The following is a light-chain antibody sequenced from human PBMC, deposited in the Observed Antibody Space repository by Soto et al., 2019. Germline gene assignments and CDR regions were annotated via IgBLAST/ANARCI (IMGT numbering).Light chain of an antibody. CDR3: CSLTTSHTYV. CDR2: HVT. Sequence: QSVLTQPASVSGSPGQSITISCTGTSSDIGHYDYVSWYQQHPGKAPKLMIYHVTYRPSGVSNRYSGSKSGNSPSLTLSGLQAADEAAYYCCSLTTSHTYVFGSGTKVTAL. V-gene: IGLV2-14*03. CDR1: SSDIGHYDY. J-gene: IGLJ1*01.